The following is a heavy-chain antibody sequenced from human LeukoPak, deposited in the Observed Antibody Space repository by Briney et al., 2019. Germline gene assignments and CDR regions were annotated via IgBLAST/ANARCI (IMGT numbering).Heavy chain of an antibody. D-gene: IGHD4-17*01. CDR2: IVVGSGNT. CDR3: AADPTARVYYYYGMDV. V-gene: IGHV1-58*01. J-gene: IGHJ6*04. CDR1: GFTFTSSA. Sequence: TSVKVSCKASGFTFTSSAVQWVRQARGQRLEWIGWIVVGSGNTNYAQKFQERVTITRHMSTSTAYMELSSLRSEDTAVYYCAADPTARVYYYYGMDVWGKGTTVTVSS.